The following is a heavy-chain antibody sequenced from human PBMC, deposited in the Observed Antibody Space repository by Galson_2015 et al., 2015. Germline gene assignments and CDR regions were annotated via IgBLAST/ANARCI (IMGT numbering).Heavy chain of an antibody. CDR2: ISGSGGST. V-gene: IGHV3-23*01. CDR1: GFTFSSYA. Sequence: SLRLSCAASGFTFSSYAMSWVRQAPGKGLEWVSAISGSGGSTYYADSVKGRFTISRDNSKNTLYLQMNSLRAEDTAVYYCAKDPPFYDFWSGYYPSGWFDPWGQGTLVTVSS. CDR3: AKDPPFYDFWSGYYPSGWFDP. D-gene: IGHD3-3*01. J-gene: IGHJ5*02.